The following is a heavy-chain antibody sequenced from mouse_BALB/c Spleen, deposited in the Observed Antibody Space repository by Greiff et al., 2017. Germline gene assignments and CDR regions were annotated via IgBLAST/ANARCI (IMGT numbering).Heavy chain of an antibody. J-gene: IGHJ2*01. V-gene: IGHV5-6-2*01. D-gene: IGHD2-14*01. CDR1: GFTFSSYY. Sequence: EVKLQESGGGLVKLGGSLKLSCAASGFTFSSYYMSWVRQTPEKRLELVAAINSNGGSTYYPDTVKGRFTISRDNAKNTLYLQMSSLKSEDTALYYCARQAGYDGYFDYWGQGTTLTVSS. CDR2: INSNGGST. CDR3: ARQAGYDGYFDY.